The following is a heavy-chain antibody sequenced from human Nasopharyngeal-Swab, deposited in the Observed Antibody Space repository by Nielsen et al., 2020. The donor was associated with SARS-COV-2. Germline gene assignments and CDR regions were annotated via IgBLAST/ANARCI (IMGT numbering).Heavy chain of an antibody. D-gene: IGHD4-11*01. CDR3: EKGPTETTLREWFDP. V-gene: IGHV3-23*01. CDR1: GFTFSRHA. Sequence: SCAASGFTFSRHALRWVRQAPGKGLEWFSAISCSGGSTYYADSVKGRFTICRDNSTKTLYLQVNSLRAEDTAVYYCEKGPTETTLREWFDPWGQGTLVTVSS. CDR2: ISCSGGST. J-gene: IGHJ5*02.